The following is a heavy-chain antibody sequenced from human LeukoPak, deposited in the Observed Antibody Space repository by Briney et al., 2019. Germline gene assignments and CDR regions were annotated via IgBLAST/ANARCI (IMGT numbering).Heavy chain of an antibody. J-gene: IGHJ3*01. CDR3: FCSSTSCFY. D-gene: IGHD2-2*01. CDR2: ISSSSSYT. CDR1: GFTFSSYS. V-gene: IGHV3-21*01. Sequence: GGSLRLSCAASGFTFSSYSMNWVRQAPGKGLEWVSSISSSSSYTYYADSVKGRFTISRDNAKNSLYLQMNSLRAEDTAVYYCFCSSTSCFYWGQGTMVTVSS.